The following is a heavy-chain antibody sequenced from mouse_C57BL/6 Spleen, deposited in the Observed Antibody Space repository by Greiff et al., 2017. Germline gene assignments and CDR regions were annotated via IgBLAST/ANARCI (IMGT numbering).Heavy chain of an antibody. V-gene: IGHV1-52*01. J-gene: IGHJ1*03. CDR2: IDPSDSET. CDR1: GYTFTSYW. D-gene: IGHD1-1*01. Sequence: VQLQQPGAELVRPGSSVKLSCKASGYTFTSYWMHWVKQRPIQGLEWIGNIDPSDSETHYNQKFKDKATLTVDKSSSTAYMQLSSLTSEDSAVYYCARGTTVDLFDVWGTGTTVTVSS. CDR3: ARGTTVDLFDV.